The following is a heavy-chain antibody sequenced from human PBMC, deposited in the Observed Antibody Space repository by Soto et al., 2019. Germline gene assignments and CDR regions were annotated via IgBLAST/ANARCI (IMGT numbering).Heavy chain of an antibody. V-gene: IGHV4-34*01. CDR1: GGSFSGYY. CDR3: ARDYGDYGNGMDV. J-gene: IGHJ6*02. D-gene: IGHD4-17*01. Sequence: QVQLQQWGAGLLKPSETLSLTCAVYGGSFSGYYWSWIRQPPGKGLEWIGEINHSGSTNYNPSLTSRLPISVDTSKINFTLKLSSVTGADPAVYYCARDYGDYGNGMDVWCQGTTVTVFS. CDR2: INHSGST.